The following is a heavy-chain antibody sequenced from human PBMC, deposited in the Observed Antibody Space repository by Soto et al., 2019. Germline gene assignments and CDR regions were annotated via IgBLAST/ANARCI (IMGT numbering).Heavy chain of an antibody. V-gene: IGHV1-69*01. D-gene: IGHD3-22*01. CDR1: GGTFSSYA. CDR3: ASRSPSHYYDSSGYYQPIDY. J-gene: IGHJ4*02. Sequence: QVQLVQSGAEVQKPGSSVKVSCKASGGTFSSYAISWVRQAPGQGLEWMGGIIPIFGTANYAQKFQGRVTITADESTSTAYMELSSLRSEDTAVYYCASRSPSHYYDSSGYYQPIDYWGQGTLVTVSS. CDR2: IIPIFGTA.